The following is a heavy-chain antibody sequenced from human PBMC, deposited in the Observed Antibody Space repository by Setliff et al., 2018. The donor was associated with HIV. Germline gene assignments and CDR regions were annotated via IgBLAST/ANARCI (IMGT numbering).Heavy chain of an antibody. Sequence: SETLSLTCTVSGASITSHYWSWIRQTPGKGLEWIGSIYHSGTTYYNPSLRSRVTISVDTSNNHFSLRLTSVTAADTAVYYCARVMHHPSGNFDLWGRGTLVTVSS. J-gene: IGHJ2*01. CDR1: GASITSHY. CDR3: ARVMHHPSGNFDL. V-gene: IGHV4-59*05. D-gene: IGHD3-10*01. CDR2: IYHSGTT.